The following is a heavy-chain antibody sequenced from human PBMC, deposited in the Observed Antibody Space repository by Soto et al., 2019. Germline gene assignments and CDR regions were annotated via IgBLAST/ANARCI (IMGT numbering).Heavy chain of an antibody. CDR3: ARVNDFWTGYYSTNWFDP. J-gene: IGHJ5*02. Sequence: QVQLQESGPGLVKPSETLSLTCTVSGGSISSYYWTWIRQPPGKGLEWIGYIYYSGSTNHNPSLKSRVTIPVDTAKNQFSLKLSSVTAADTAVYYCARVNDFWTGYYSTNWFDPWGQGGLVTVSS. D-gene: IGHD3-3*01. CDR1: GGSISSYY. CDR2: IYYSGST. V-gene: IGHV4-59*01.